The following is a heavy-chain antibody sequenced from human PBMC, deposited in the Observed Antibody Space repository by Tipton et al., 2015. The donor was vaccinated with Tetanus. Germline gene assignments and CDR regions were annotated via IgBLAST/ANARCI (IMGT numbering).Heavy chain of an antibody. Sequence: QLVQSGGEVKKPGESLKISCKGSGYIFNNYWIGWVRQKPGKGLEWMGIIYPGDSDTRYSPSFQGQVTISVDKSINTAYLQWSSPKASDTAMFYCAGAHCTDGVCNFGFWGQGALVPVAS. CDR3: AGAHCTDGVCNFGF. D-gene: IGHD2-8*01. CDR1: GYIFNNYW. J-gene: IGHJ4*02. V-gene: IGHV5-51*01. CDR2: IYPGDSDT.